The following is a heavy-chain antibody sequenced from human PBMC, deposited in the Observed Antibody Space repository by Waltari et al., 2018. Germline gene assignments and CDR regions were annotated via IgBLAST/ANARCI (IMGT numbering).Heavy chain of an antibody. J-gene: IGHJ3*02. V-gene: IGHV1-69*01. D-gene: IGHD3-22*01. Sequence: QVQLVQSGAEVKKPGSSVKVSCKASGGTFSSYAISWVRQAPGQGLEWMGVVIPIFGTANYAQKFQCRVTITADESTSTAYMELSSLRSEDTAVYYCARGTEWLLLPFAFDIWGQGTMVTVSS. CDR3: ARGTEWLLLPFAFDI. CDR2: VIPIFGTA. CDR1: GGTFSSYA.